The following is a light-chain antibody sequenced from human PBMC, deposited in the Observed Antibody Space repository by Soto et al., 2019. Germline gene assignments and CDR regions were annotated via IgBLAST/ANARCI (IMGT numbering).Light chain of an antibody. J-gene: IGLJ2*01. CDR3: SSYTNSSFQV. Sequence: QSVLTQPASVSGSPGQSITISCTGTSSDVGGYNYVSWYQQHPGKAPKLMIYEVSNRPSGVSNRFSGSKSGNTASLTISGLQAEDEAYYYCSSYTNSSFQVFGGGTKLTVL. V-gene: IGLV2-14*01. CDR2: EVS. CDR1: SSDVGGYNY.